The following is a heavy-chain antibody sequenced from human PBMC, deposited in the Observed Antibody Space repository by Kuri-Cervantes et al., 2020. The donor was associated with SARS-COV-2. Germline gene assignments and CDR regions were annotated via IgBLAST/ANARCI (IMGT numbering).Heavy chain of an antibody. V-gene: IGHV3-33*01. Sequence: GSLRLSCAASGFTFSSYGMHWVRQAPGKGLEWVAVIWYDGSNKYYADSVKGRFTISRDNSKNTLYLQMNSLRAEDTAVYYCASQYCSGGSCYSGYYYGMDVWGQGTTVTVSS. CDR1: GFTFSSYG. CDR3: ASQYCSGGSCYSGYYYGMDV. CDR2: IWYDGSNK. D-gene: IGHD2-15*01. J-gene: IGHJ6*02.